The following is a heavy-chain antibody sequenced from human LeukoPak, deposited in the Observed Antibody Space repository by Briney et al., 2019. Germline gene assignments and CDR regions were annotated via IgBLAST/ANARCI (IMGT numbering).Heavy chain of an antibody. Sequence: SETLSLTCTVSGGSISTYYWSWIRQPPGKGLEWIGYIHYSGTTNYNPSLKNRVTISLDTSKNQFSLNLSSVTAPDTAVYYCARMGGYSGYATHWGQGTLVTVSS. D-gene: IGHD5-12*01. CDR3: ARMGGYSGYATH. CDR2: IHYSGTT. J-gene: IGHJ4*02. V-gene: IGHV4-59*08. CDR1: GGSISTYY.